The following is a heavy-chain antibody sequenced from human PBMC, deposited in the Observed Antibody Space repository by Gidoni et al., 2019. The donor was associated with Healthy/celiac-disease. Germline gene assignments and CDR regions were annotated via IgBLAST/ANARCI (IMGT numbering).Heavy chain of an antibody. Sequence: QVQLVESGGGVVQPGRSRRLSCAASGFTFSGYGMHWVRQAPGKGLEWVAVISYDGSNKYYADSVKGRFTITRDNSKNTLYLQMNSLRSEDTAVYYCAREWELLHYFDYWGQGTLVTVSS. CDR2: ISYDGSNK. J-gene: IGHJ4*02. CDR1: GFTFSGYG. CDR3: AREWELLHYFDY. V-gene: IGHV3-30*03. D-gene: IGHD1-26*01.